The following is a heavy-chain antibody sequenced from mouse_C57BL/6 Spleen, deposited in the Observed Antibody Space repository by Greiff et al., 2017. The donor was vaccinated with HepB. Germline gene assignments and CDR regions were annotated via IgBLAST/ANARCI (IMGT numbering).Heavy chain of an antibody. CDR1: GFNIKNTY. Sequence: VQLQQSVAELVRPGASVKLSCTASGFNIKNTYMHWVKQRPEQGLEWIGRIDPANGNTKYAPKFQGKATITADTSSNTAYLQLISLTSEDTASYYWARCPIYYDYEGFAYWGQGTLVTVSA. D-gene: IGHD2-4*01. J-gene: IGHJ3*01. V-gene: IGHV14-3*01. CDR3: ARCPIYYDYEGFAY. CDR2: IDPANGNT.